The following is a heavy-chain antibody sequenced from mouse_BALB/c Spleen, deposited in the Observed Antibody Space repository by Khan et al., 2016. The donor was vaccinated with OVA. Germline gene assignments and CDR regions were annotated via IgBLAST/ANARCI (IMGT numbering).Heavy chain of an antibody. D-gene: IGHD1-1*01. CDR2: ISYSGGT. Sequence: EVQLQESGPGLVKPSQSLSLTCTVTGYSITSGYAWNWIWQFPGNKLEWMGYISYSGGTSYNPSLKSRISITRDTSKNQFFLQLNSVTTEDTATYYCARGNYYGYYFDYWGQGTPLTVSS. J-gene: IGHJ2*01. CDR1: GYSITSGYA. V-gene: IGHV3-2*02. CDR3: ARGNYYGYYFDY.